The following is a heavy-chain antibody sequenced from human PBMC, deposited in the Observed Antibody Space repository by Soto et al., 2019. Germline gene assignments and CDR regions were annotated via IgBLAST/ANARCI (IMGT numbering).Heavy chain of an antibody. CDR1: GYTFPDYF. CDR3: ARHRFSSGSAYFDY. CDR2: INPVSGAA. Sequence: ASLKFSCKASGYTFPDYFVRWVRQAPGQGLEWMGSINPVSGAADAAQKFQARVTMSTDTSMNTAYMELSRLRSDDTAVYYCARHRFSSGSAYFDYWEQETLVTVSS. V-gene: IGHV1-2*02. D-gene: IGHD3-22*01. J-gene: IGHJ4*02.